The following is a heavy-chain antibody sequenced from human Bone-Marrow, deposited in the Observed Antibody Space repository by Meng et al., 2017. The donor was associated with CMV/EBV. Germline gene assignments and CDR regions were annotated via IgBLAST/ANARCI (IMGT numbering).Heavy chain of an antibody. Sequence: GGSLSLTCAASGFTFSSYSMNWVRQAPGKGLEWVSSISSSSSYIYYADSVKGRFTISRDNAKNSLYLQMNSLRAEDTAVYYCNYGWDYYGMDVWGQGTTVTVSS. CDR3: NYGWDYYGMDV. D-gene: IGHD3-10*01. CDR2: ISSSSSYI. CDR1: GFTFSSYS. V-gene: IGHV3-21*01. J-gene: IGHJ6*02.